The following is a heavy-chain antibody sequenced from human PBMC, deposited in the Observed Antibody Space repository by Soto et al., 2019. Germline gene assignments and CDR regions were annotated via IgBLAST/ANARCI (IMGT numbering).Heavy chain of an antibody. CDR3: ARIPSGIQGYYFDY. CDR2: IYYSGST. Sequence: TLSLTCTVSGGSISSGGYYWSWIRQHPGKGLEWIGYIYYSGSTYYNPSLKSRVTISVDTSKNQFSLKLSSVTAADTAVYYCARIPSGIQGYYFDYWGQGTLVTVSS. CDR1: GGSISSGGYY. D-gene: IGHD3-3*01. J-gene: IGHJ4*02. V-gene: IGHV4-31*03.